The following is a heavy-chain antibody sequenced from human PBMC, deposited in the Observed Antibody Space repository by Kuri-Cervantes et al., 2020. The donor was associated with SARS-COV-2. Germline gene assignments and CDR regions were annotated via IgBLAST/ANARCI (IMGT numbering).Heavy chain of an antibody. V-gene: IGHV3-7*01. Sequence: GGSLRLSCAASGFTFSSYWMSWVRQAPGKGLGWVANIKQDGSEKYYVDSVKGRFTISRDNAKNSLYLQMNSLRAEDTAVYYCARDSDFWSGYYTGIVAFDIWGQGTMVTVSS. CDR2: IKQDGSEK. J-gene: IGHJ3*02. D-gene: IGHD3-3*01. CDR1: GFTFSSYW. CDR3: ARDSDFWSGYYTGIVAFDI.